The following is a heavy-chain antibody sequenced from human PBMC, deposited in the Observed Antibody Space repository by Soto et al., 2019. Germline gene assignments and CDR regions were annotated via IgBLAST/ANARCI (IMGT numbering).Heavy chain of an antibody. CDR3: ARHGGPSRTGTGFGY. J-gene: IGHJ4*02. CDR2: IYYSGST. V-gene: IGHV4-39*01. CDR1: GASISSSSYL. D-gene: IGHD1-1*01. Sequence: PSETLSLTCTVSGASISSSSYLWGWIRQPPGKGLEWIGSIYYSGSTYYNPSLNSRATISLDTSKSQFSLKLSSVTAADTAVYYCARHGGPSRTGTGFGYWGQGTQVTVSS.